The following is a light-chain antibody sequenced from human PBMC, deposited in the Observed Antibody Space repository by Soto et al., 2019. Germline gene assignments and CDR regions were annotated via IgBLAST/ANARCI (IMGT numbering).Light chain of an antibody. Sequence: DTVMTQSPLSLPVTPGEPASISCRSSQSLLHSNGYNYLDWYLQKPGQSPQLLIYLGSNRASGVPDRFSGSGSGTDCTLKISRVEAEDVGVYYCMQALQTPFTFGGGTKVEIK. CDR1: QSLLHSNGYNY. CDR3: MQALQTPFT. V-gene: IGKV2-28*01. J-gene: IGKJ4*01. CDR2: LGS.